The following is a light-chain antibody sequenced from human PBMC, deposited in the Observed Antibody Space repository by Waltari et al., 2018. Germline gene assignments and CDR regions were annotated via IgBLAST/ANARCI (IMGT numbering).Light chain of an antibody. CDR3: QQYDISPLN. Sequence: EIVFTQSPCTLSLSPGERASLSCRASQTVRTTYLAWYQKKPGQPPTLLIYGASSRATGIPDRFSGSGYETDFYHTISSVETEDFAVYYCQQYDISPLNFGGGTKVEIK. J-gene: IGKJ4*01. CDR2: GAS. CDR1: QTVRTTY. V-gene: IGKV3-20*01.